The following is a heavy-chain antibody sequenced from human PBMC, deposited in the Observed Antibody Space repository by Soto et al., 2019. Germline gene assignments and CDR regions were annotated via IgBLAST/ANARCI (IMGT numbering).Heavy chain of an antibody. CDR3: ARGMGGNYYYGMDV. CDR2: ISGGGGST. J-gene: IGHJ6*02. Sequence: EVHLLESGGGLVQPGGSLRLSCEASGITFDSHAMSWVRQAPAKGLEWVSVISGGGGSTYYADSVEGRFTISRDNSKNTLSLQMNSLRVEDTAVYYCARGMGGNYYYGMDVWGQGTTVTVSS. CDR1: GITFDSHA. V-gene: IGHV3-23*01. D-gene: IGHD3-16*01.